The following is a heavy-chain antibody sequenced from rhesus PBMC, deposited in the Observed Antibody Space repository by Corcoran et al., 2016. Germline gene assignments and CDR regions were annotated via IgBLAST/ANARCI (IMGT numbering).Heavy chain of an antibody. Sequence: EVHLLESGGGLVQPGGSLRLSFAASGFPFRRSVMHWFPQPPVRGLEWVAVISYDGSKKYYADCGKDRVTISRDNSKNRVYLQMNNLKLEDTAVYYCARGPEGVATFFDDWGQGVLVTVSS. D-gene: IGHD6-37*01. V-gene: IGHV3-54*02. CDR2: ISYDGSKK. CDR1: GFPFRRSV. CDR3: ARGPEGVATFFDD. J-gene: IGHJ4*01.